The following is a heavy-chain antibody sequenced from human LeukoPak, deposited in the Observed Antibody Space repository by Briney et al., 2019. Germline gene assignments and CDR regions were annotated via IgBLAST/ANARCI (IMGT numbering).Heavy chain of an antibody. V-gene: IGHV4-39*01. J-gene: IGHJ4*02. CDR2: IYYHENT. Sequence: PSETLSLTCTVSGGSISSSSDYWGWIRQAPGKGLEWIGSIYYHENTYYNSSLKSRVTISVDTSKNQFSLKLSSVTAADTAVYYCALGGYYYGSGRSSFDYWGQGTLVTVSS. CDR1: GGSISSSSDY. CDR3: ALGGYYYGSGRSSFDY. D-gene: IGHD3-10*01.